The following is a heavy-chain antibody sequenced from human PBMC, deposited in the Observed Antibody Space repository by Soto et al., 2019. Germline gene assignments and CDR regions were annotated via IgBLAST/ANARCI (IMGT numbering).Heavy chain of an antibody. Sequence: QVQLVQSGAEVKKPGASVKVSCKASGYTFTRFGISWVRQAPGQGLEWMGWISADNGKTKYAQKIQGRVTMTTDTSPTTAYMELRSLRSDDTAVYFCSRWISGSSSDWFAPWGQGTLVTVSS. V-gene: IGHV1-18*04. J-gene: IGHJ5*02. D-gene: IGHD1-26*01. CDR3: SRWISGSSSDWFAP. CDR2: ISADNGKT. CDR1: GYTFTRFG.